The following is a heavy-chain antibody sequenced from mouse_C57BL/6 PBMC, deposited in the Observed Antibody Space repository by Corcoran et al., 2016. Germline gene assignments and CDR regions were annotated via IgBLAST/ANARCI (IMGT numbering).Heavy chain of an antibody. D-gene: IGHD1-1*01. J-gene: IGHJ4*01. V-gene: IGHV1-26*01. Sequence: EVQLQQSGPELVKPGASVKISCKASGYTFTDYYMNWVKQSHGKSLEWIGDINPNNGGTSYNQKFKGKATLTVDKSSSTAYMELRSLTSEYSAVYDWARRGVLLLYAMDDWGQGISVTVSS. CDR3: ARRGVLLLYAMDD. CDR1: GYTFTDYY. CDR2: INPNNGGT.